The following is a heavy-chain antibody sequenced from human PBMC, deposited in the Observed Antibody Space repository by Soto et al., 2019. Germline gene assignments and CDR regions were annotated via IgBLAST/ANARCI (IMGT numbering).Heavy chain of an antibody. CDR2: ISSSGSTI. CDR3: ARDTYYDFWSGYYPFDY. CDR1: GFTFSSYE. V-gene: IGHV3-48*03. Sequence: GGSLRLSCAASGFTFSSYEMNWVRQAPGKGLEWVSYISSSGSTIYYADSVKGRFTISRDNAKNSLYLQMNSLRAEDTAVYYCARDTYYDFWSGYYPFDYWGQGTLVTAPQ. J-gene: IGHJ4*02. D-gene: IGHD3-3*01.